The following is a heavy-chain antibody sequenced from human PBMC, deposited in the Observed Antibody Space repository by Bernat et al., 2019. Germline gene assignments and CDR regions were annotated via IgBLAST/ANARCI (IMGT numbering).Heavy chain of an antibody. CDR3: AKDLVQGVIPLPGAFDI. D-gene: IGHD3-10*01. V-gene: IGHV3-73*01. CDR2: IRSKANSYAT. CDR1: GFTFSGSA. Sequence: EVQLVESGGGLVQPGGSLKLSCAASGFTFSGSAMHWVRQASGKGLEWVGRIRSKANSYATAYAASVKGRFTISRDNSKNTLYLQMNSLRAEDTAVYYCAKDLVQGVIPLPGAFDIWGQGTMVTVSS. J-gene: IGHJ3*02.